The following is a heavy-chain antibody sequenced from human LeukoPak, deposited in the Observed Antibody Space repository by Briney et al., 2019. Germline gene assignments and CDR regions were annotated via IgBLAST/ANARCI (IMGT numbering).Heavy chain of an antibody. CDR2: INPSGGST. J-gene: IGHJ6*02. CDR3: ARVGFWSGYPGGRGMDV. V-gene: IGHV1-46*01. D-gene: IGHD3-3*01. Sequence: ASVKVSCKASGYTFTSYYMHWVRQAPGQGLEWMGIINPSGGSTSYAQEFQGRVTMTRDTSTSTVYMELSSLRSEDTAVYYCARVGFWSGYPGGRGMDVWGQGTTVTVSS. CDR1: GYTFTSYY.